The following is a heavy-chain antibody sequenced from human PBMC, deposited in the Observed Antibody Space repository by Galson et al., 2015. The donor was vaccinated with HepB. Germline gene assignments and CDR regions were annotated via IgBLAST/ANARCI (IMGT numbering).Heavy chain of an antibody. Sequence: SLRLSCAASGFTFSSYGMHWVRQAPGKGLEWVAVISYDGSNKYYADSVKGRFTISRDNSKNTLYLQMNSLRAEDTAVYYCAKGTAVAVSIAGGGNKNYYYYYMDVWGKGTTVTVSS. J-gene: IGHJ6*03. CDR3: AKGTAVAVSIAGGGNKNYYYYYMDV. CDR2: ISYDGSNK. D-gene: IGHD6-19*01. V-gene: IGHV3-30*18. CDR1: GFTFSSYG.